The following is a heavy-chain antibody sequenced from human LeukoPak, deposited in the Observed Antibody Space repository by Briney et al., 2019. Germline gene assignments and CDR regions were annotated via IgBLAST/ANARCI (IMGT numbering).Heavy chain of an antibody. Sequence: GGSLRLSCAASGFTFSTYAMSWVRQAPGKGLEWVSATSGGGGSTYYADSVKGRFTISRDNSKNTLYLQMNSLRAEDTAIYYCAKDYGSSSTNWFDPWGQGTLVTVSS. D-gene: IGHD6-6*01. V-gene: IGHV3-23*01. J-gene: IGHJ5*02. CDR3: AKDYGSSSTNWFDP. CDR2: TSGGGGST. CDR1: GFTFSTYA.